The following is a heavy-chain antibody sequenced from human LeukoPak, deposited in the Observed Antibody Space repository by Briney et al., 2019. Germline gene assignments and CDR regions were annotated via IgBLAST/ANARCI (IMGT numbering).Heavy chain of an antibody. D-gene: IGHD4-17*01. J-gene: IGHJ5*02. CDR1: RYTFTGYY. Sequence: ASVKVSCKASRYTFTGYYIHWLRQAPGQGLEWMGWINPNSGGTNYAQEFQGRVTMTWDTSISTAYMELSRLRSDDTAVYYCARSGDYGFNYFDPWGQGTLVTVSS. CDR3: ARSGDYGFNYFDP. CDR2: INPNSGGT. V-gene: IGHV1-2*02.